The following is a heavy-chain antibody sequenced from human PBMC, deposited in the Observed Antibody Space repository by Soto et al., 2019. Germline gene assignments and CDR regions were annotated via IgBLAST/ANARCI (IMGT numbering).Heavy chain of an antibody. CDR3: ARGRYCSGGSCYSGYYGMDV. Sequence: SETLSLTCAVDGGSFSGYYWSWIRQPPGKGLEWIGEINHSGSTNYNPSLKSRVTISVDTSKNQFSLKLSSVTAADTAVYYCARGRYCSGGSCYSGYYGMDVWGQGTTVTVSS. CDR1: GGSFSGYY. V-gene: IGHV4-34*01. CDR2: INHSGST. J-gene: IGHJ6*02. D-gene: IGHD2-15*01.